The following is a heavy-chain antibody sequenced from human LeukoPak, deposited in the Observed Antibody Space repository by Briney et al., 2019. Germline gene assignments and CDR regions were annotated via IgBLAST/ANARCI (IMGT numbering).Heavy chain of an antibody. Sequence: SVKVSCKASGGTFSSYAISWVRQAPGQGLEWMGGIIPIFGTANYAQKFQGRVTITTDESTSTAYMELSSLRSEDTAVDYCARGTGGMATIYYFDYWGQGTLVTVSS. CDR3: ARGTGGMATIYYFDY. CDR1: GGTFSSYA. J-gene: IGHJ4*02. D-gene: IGHD5-24*01. V-gene: IGHV1-69*05. CDR2: IIPIFGTA.